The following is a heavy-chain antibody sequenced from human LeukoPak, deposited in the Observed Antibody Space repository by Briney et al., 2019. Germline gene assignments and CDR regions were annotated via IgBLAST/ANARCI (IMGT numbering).Heavy chain of an antibody. CDR1: GVSVSSGSYY. CDR3: ARERVRGYSYGAPFDY. D-gene: IGHD5-18*01. V-gene: IGHV4-61*01. CDR2: IYYSGST. Sequence: SETLSLTCTVSGVSVSSGSYYWSWIRQPPGKGLEWIGYIYYSGSTNYNPSLKSRVTISVDTSKNQFSPKLSSVTAADTAVYYCARERVRGYSYGAPFDYWGQGTLVTVSS. J-gene: IGHJ4*02.